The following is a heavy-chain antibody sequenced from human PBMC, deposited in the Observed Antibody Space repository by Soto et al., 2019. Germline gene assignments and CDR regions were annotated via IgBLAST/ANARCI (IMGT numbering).Heavy chain of an antibody. CDR1: GFTFSSYW. V-gene: IGHV3-74*01. D-gene: IGHD2-21*02. CDR3: ASVGGGDFSVGDAFDI. J-gene: IGHJ3*02. CDR2: INSDGSST. Sequence: PGGSLRLSCAASGFTFSSYWMHWVRQAPGKGLVWVSRINSDGSSTSYADSVKGRFTISRDNAKNTLYLQMNSLRAEDTAVYYCASVGGGDFSVGDAFDIWGQGTMVTVSS.